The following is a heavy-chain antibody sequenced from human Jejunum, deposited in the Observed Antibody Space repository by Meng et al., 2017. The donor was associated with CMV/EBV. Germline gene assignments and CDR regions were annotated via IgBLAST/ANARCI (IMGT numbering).Heavy chain of an antibody. CDR3: AKGRDSSWTGYFYGMDV. V-gene: IGHV3-30*04. D-gene: IGHD3/OR15-3a*01. Sequence: TFSSYAMHWVRQAPGKGLEWVAVISYDGSNKYYADSVKGRFTISRDNSKNTLYLQMNSLRAEDTAVYYCAKGRDSSWTGYFYGMDVWGHGTTVTVSS. CDR1: TFSSYA. J-gene: IGHJ6*02. CDR2: ISYDGSNK.